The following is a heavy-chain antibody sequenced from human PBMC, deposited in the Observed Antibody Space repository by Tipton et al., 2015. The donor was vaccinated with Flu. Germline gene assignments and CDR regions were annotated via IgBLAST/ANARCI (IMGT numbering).Heavy chain of an antibody. CDR1: GFTFSSYD. CDR2: IGTAGDT. Sequence: SLRLSCAASGFTFSSYDMHWVRQATGKGLEWVSAIGTAGDTYYPGSVKGRFTISRDNSKNTLYLQMSSLRAEDTAVYYCVKGGIVATIELFDYWGQGTLVTVSS. CDR3: VKGGIVATIELFDY. V-gene: IGHV3-13*01. D-gene: IGHD5-12*01. J-gene: IGHJ4*02.